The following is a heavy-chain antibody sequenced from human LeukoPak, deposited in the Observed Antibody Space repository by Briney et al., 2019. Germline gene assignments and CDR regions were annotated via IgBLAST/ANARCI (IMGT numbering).Heavy chain of an antibody. D-gene: IGHD4-23*01. CDR1: SGSISSTNYC. Sequence: SETLSLTCTVSSGSISSTNYCWSWIRQPPGKGLEWIGYIYYSGITNYNASLKSRVTISVDTSKNQFSLNLLSVTSADTAVYYCARGLRWNDYWGQGTLVTVSS. V-gene: IGHV4-61*01. CDR3: ARGLRWNDY. J-gene: IGHJ4*02. CDR2: IYYSGIT.